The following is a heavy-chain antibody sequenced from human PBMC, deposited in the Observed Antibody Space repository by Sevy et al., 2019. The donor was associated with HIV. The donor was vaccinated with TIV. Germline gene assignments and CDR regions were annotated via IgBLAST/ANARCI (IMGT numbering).Heavy chain of an antibody. D-gene: IGHD1-26*01. CDR1: GFNFRNFW. CDR2: IKQDGSEA. J-gene: IGHJ5*02. V-gene: IGHV3-7*03. CDR3: VRDKEVGASILDA. Sequence: GGSLRLSCVASGFNFRNFWMSWVRQAPGKELECVADIKQDGSEAYCVDSVKGRFTISRDNAKNSLYLQMNSLRDEDTAMYFCVRDKEVGASILDAWGQGTPVTVSS.